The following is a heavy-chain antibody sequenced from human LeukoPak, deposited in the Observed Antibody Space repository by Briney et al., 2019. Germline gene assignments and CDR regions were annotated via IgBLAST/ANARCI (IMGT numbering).Heavy chain of an antibody. CDR3: TTENYDILTGYYDY. CDR2: IKSKTDGGTT. V-gene: IGHV3-15*01. Sequence: PGGSLRLSCAASGFTFSNAWISWVRQAPGKGLEWVGCIKSKTDGGTTDYAAPVKGRFTISRDDSKNTLYLQMNSLKTEDTAVYYCTTENYDILTGYYDYWGQGTLVTVSS. J-gene: IGHJ4*02. CDR1: GFTFSNAW. D-gene: IGHD3-9*01.